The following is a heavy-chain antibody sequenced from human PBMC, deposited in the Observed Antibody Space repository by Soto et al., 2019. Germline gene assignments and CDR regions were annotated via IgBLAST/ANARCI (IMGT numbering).Heavy chain of an antibody. V-gene: IGHV4-34*01. CDR2: INDSGST. J-gene: IGHJ4*02. CDR1: GGSFSGYY. D-gene: IGHD6-19*01. Sequence: QVQLQQWGAGLLKPSETLSLTCAVYGGSFSGYYWTWIRQVPEKGLEWIGEINDSGSTNYNPSLKSRITISVDTSKHQLSLRLSSVTAADTAVYYCARNWYTSGRYSLLQRFYLAYWGQGTLVTVSS. CDR3: ARNWYTSGRYSLLQRFYLAY.